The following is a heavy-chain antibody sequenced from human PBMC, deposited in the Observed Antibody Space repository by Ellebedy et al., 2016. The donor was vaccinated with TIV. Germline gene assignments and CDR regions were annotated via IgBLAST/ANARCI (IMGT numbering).Heavy chain of an antibody. CDR1: GDSFSDYS. CDR3: AREGGLGMPSKYYFDF. V-gene: IGHV4-59*01. D-gene: IGHD3-16*01. Sequence: MPSETLSLTCTVSGDSFSDYSWSWIRQPPGKGLEWIGYIYFTGTTIYNPSLNSRVTISLDTSKNQFSLKLTSVTAADTAVYYCAREGGLGMPSKYYFDFWGQGSVVSVSS. J-gene: IGHJ4*02. CDR2: IYFTGTT.